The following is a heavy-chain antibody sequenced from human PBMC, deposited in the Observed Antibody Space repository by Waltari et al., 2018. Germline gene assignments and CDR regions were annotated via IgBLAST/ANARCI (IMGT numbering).Heavy chain of an antibody. J-gene: IGHJ6*02. CDR1: GYSISSGYY. CDR3: ARDRWTFYYYYGMDV. D-gene: IGHD3-16*01. V-gene: IGHV4-38-2*02. CDR2: IYHSGST. Sequence: QLQLQESGAGLVKPSETLSLTCTVSGYSISSGYYSGWIRPSPGKGLEWIGSIYHSGSTYYNHSPKSRVTISVDTSKNQFSLKLSSVTAADTAVYYCARDRWTFYYYYGMDVWGQGTTVTVSS.